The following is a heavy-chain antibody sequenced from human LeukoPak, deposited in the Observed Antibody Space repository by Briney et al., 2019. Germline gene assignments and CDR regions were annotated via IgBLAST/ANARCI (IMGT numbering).Heavy chain of an antibody. CDR2: INHSGST. D-gene: IGHD3-16*01. V-gene: IGHV4-34*01. CDR3: ARGRGIDY. Sequence: SETLSLTCAVYGGSFSGYYWSWIRQSPGKGLEWIGEINHSGSTNYNPSLKSRVTISVDTSKNQFSLKLSSVTTADTAVYYCARGRGIDYWGQGTLVTVSS. CDR1: GGSFSGYY. J-gene: IGHJ4*02.